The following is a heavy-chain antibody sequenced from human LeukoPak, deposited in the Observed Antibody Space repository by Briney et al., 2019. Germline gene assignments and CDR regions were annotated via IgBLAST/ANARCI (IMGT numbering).Heavy chain of an antibody. V-gene: IGHV3-7*01. CDR1: GFTFSEAW. D-gene: IGHD6-19*01. CDR2: INKEGSEK. CDR3: ARGGGSGWPYDY. Sequence: GGSLRLSCAASGFTFSEAWMSWVRQVPGKGLEWVANINKEGSEKNYVDSVKGRFTISRDNAKNSLYLQMNSLRAEDTAVYYCARGGGSGWPYDYWGQGTLVTVSS. J-gene: IGHJ4*02.